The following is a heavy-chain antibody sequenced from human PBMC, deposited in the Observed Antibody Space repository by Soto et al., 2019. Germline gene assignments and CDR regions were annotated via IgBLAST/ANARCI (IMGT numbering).Heavy chain of an antibody. D-gene: IGHD2-21*01. CDR2: MIYRGTA. Sequence: SETLSLTCSVSGPSITSCYWSWIRRPPGKGLQWIGYMIYRGTANYNPSLKSRVTISVETSKNQFSLNLSSVSTADTAMYFCARYDLVAYYFDLWGPGTLVTVSS. J-gene: IGHJ4*02. V-gene: IGHV4-59*01. CDR1: GPSITSCY. CDR3: ARYDLVAYYFDL.